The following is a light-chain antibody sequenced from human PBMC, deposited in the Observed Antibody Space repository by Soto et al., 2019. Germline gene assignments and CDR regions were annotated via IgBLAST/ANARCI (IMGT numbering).Light chain of an antibody. Sequence: HSALTKPASVYGAPGQSITISCTGTSSDVGSYNLVSWYQQHPGKAPKLMIYEVSKRSSGVSNRFSGSKSGNTASLTISGLQAEDEADYYCCSYAGSSTLVFGGGTQLTVL. CDR2: EVS. CDR3: CSYAGSSTLV. V-gene: IGLV2-23*02. J-gene: IGLJ3*02. CDR1: SSDVGSYNL.